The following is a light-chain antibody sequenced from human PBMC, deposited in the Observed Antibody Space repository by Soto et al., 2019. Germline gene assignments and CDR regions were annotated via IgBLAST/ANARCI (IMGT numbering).Light chain of an antibody. Sequence: QSALAQPASVSGSPGQSITISCSGTSSDVGGYKYVSWYQQHPGKAPKLMVYEVTHRPSGVSHRFSGSKSASTASLTISGLQVEDEADYFCGSYSSTTTREVFGTGTKVTVL. CDR3: GSYSSTTTREV. CDR2: EVT. V-gene: IGLV2-14*01. J-gene: IGLJ1*01. CDR1: SSDVGGYKY.